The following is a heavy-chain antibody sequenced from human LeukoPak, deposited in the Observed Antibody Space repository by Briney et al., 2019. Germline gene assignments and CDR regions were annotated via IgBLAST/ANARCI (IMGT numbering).Heavy chain of an antibody. Sequence: GGSLRLSCAASGFTFSSYAMHWVRQAPGKGPEWVAVISYDGSNKYYADSVKGRFTISRDNSKNTLYLQMNSLRAEDTAVYYCARGGYYYDSSGPSPPHDYWGQGTLVTVSS. CDR1: GFTFSSYA. D-gene: IGHD3-22*01. J-gene: IGHJ4*02. CDR3: ARGGYYYDSSGPSPPHDY. V-gene: IGHV3-30*04. CDR2: ISYDGSNK.